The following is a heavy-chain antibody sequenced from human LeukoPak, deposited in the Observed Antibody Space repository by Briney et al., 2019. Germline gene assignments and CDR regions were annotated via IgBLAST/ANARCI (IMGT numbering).Heavy chain of an antibody. Sequence: GGSLRLSCAASGFTFSSYAMSWVRQAPGKGLEWVSAISGSGGSTYYADSVKSRFTISRDNSKDTLYLQMNSLRAEDTAVYYCAKVRGLAVAGNNRRNYFDYWGQGTLVTVSS. D-gene: IGHD6-19*01. J-gene: IGHJ4*02. CDR2: ISGSGGST. CDR1: GFTFSSYA. CDR3: AKVRGLAVAGNNRRNYFDY. V-gene: IGHV3-23*01.